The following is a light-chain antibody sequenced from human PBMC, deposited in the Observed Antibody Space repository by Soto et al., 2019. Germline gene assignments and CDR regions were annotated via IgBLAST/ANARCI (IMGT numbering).Light chain of an antibody. CDR1: QSISKW. V-gene: IGKV1-5*01. Sequence: DIQMTQSPSTLSASLGDRVTVTCRASQSISKWLAWYQQKPGKAPNLLIYDASNSDSGVPSRFSGSGAGTEFSLTIRNLQPDDCATYYCQQYENYWTFGQGTKVDIK. CDR2: DAS. CDR3: QQYENYWT. J-gene: IGKJ1*01.